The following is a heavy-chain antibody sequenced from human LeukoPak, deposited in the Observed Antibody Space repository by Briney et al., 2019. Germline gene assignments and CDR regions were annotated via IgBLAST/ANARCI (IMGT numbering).Heavy chain of an antibody. CDR3: ARLTTTVTTPFDY. CDR1: GFTFTIYN. Sequence: GGSLRLSCAASGFTFTIYNMNWVRQAPGKGLEWVSSISSSSSYIYYADSVKGRFTISRDNAKNSLYLQMNSLRAEATAVYVCARLTTTVTTPFDYWGQGTLVTVSS. CDR2: ISSSSSYI. V-gene: IGHV3-21*01. J-gene: IGHJ4*02. D-gene: IGHD4-17*01.